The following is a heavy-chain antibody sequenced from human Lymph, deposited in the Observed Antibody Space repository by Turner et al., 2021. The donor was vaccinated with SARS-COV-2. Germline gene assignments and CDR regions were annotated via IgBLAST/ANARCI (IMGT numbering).Heavy chain of an antibody. Sequence: QVQLVQSGADVKKPGASVEVSCKASGYTFNSYDINWVRQATGQGLEWIGWMNPNSGNTGYAQKFQGRVTMTRNTAISTAYMELSSLRSEDTTVYYCARADQLTVGFDPWGQGTLVTVSS. CDR3: ARADQLTVGFDP. CDR1: GYTFNSYD. V-gene: IGHV1-8*01. J-gene: IGHJ5*02. D-gene: IGHD3-9*01. CDR2: MNPNSGNT.